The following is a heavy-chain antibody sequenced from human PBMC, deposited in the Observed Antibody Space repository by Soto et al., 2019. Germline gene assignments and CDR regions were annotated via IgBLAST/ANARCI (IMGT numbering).Heavy chain of an antibody. CDR1: GFTFSDYY. CDR3: AGGGGYDYVWGSYSAKFAY. V-gene: IGHV3-11*01. D-gene: IGHD3-16*01. J-gene: IGHJ4*02. CDR2: ISSSGSTI. Sequence: GGSLRLSCAASGFTFSDYYMSWIRQAPGKGLEWVSYISSSGSTIYYADSVKGRFTISRDNAKNSLYLQMNSLRAEDTAVYYCAGGGGYDYVWGSYSAKFAYWGQGTLVTVSS.